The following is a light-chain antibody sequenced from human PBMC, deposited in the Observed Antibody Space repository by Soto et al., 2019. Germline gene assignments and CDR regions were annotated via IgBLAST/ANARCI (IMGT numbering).Light chain of an antibody. J-gene: IGKJ1*01. CDR2: KAS. Sequence: DIQMTQSPSTLSASVGDRVTITCRGSQGISSWLAWYQLKPVKAPRLLIYKASSLASGVPSRFSGGGSGTEFTLTISSLQPEDVATYHCQQHTTFGQGTKVEI. CDR1: QGISSW. CDR3: QQHTT. V-gene: IGKV1-5*03.